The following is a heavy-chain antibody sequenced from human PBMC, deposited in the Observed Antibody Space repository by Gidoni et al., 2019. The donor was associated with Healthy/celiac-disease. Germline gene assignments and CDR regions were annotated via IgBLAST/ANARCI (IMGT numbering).Heavy chain of an antibody. D-gene: IGHD4-17*01. CDR1: GGSFSGYY. V-gene: IGHV4-34*01. CDR3: AISSGLYGGKIDY. CDR2: INHSGST. J-gene: IGHJ4*02. Sequence: GLLKPSETLSLTCAVYGGSFSGYYWSWIRQPPGKGLEWIGEINHSGSTNYNPSLKSRVTISVDTSKNQFSLKLSSVTAADTAVYYCAISSGLYGGKIDYWGQGTLVTVSS.